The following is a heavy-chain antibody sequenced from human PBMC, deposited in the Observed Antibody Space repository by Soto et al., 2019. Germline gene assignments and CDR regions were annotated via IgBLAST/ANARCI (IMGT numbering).Heavy chain of an antibody. D-gene: IGHD6-6*01. Sequence: ASVKVSCKASGGTFSSYTISWVRQAPGQGLEWMGRIIPILGIANYAQKFQGRVTITADKSTSTAYMELSSLRSEDTAVYYCASEYSSSVALDYWGQGTLVTVSS. J-gene: IGHJ4*02. CDR3: ASEYSSSVALDY. V-gene: IGHV1-69*02. CDR1: GGTFSSYT. CDR2: IIPILGIA.